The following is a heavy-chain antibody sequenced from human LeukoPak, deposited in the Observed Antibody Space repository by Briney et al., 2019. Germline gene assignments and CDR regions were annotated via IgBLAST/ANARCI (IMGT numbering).Heavy chain of an antibody. D-gene: IGHD3-16*01. CDR2: IYYSGST. J-gene: IGHJ4*02. Sequence: PSETLSLTCTVSGGSFGSQYYYWAWIRQPPGKGLEWIGYIYYSGSTNYNPSLKSRVTISVDTSKNQFSLKLSSVTAADTAVYYCARLVRDMITFGGVRSYYFDYWGQGTLVTVSS. V-gene: IGHV4-61*05. CDR1: GGSFGSQYYY. CDR3: ARLVRDMITFGGVRSYYFDY.